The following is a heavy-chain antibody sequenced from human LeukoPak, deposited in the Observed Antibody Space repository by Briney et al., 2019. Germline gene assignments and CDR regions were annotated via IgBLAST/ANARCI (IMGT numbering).Heavy chain of an antibody. D-gene: IGHD2-15*01. CDR2: MNPNSGNT. V-gene: IGHV1-8*03. J-gene: IGHJ4*02. CDR1: GYTFTSYD. Sequence: GASVKVSCKASGYTFTSYDINWVRQATGQGLEWMGWMNPNSGNTGYAQKFQGRVTITRNTSISTAYMELSSLRSEDTAVYYCASQSYCSGGSCYQINDYWGQGTLVTVSS. CDR3: ASQSYCSGGSCYQINDY.